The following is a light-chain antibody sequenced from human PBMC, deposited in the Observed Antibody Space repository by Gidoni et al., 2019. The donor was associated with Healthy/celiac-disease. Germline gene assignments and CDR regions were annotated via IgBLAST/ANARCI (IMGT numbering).Light chain of an antibody. Sequence: EIVLTQSPATLSLSPGERATLSCRASQSVSSYLAWYQQKPGQAPRLPIYDASNRATGIPARFSGSGSGTDFTLTISSLEPEDFAVYYCQQRSNWPPITFXXXTRLEIK. CDR1: QSVSSY. V-gene: IGKV3-11*01. CDR3: QQRSNWPPIT. CDR2: DAS. J-gene: IGKJ5*01.